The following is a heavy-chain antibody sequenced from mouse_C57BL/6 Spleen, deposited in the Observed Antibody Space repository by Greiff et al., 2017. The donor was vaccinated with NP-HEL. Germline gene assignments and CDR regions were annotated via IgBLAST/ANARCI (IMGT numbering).Heavy chain of an antibody. CDR3: TRRYSNYYFDY. Sequence: EVQLQQSGGGLVQPGGSMKLSCAASGFTFSDAWMDWVRQSPEKGLEWVAEIRNKANNHATYYAESVKGRFTISRDDSKSSVYLQMNSLRAEDTGIYYCTRRYSNYYFDYWGQGTTLTVSS. D-gene: IGHD2-5*01. V-gene: IGHV6-6*01. CDR2: IRNKANNHAT. CDR1: GFTFSDAW. J-gene: IGHJ2*01.